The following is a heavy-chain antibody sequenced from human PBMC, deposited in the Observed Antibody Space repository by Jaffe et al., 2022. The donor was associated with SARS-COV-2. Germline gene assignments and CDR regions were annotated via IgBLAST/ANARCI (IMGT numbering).Heavy chain of an antibody. Sequence: EVQLVESGGGLVQPGGSLRLSCTASGFSFSSNWMKWVRQAPGKGLEWVANIKEDGSEKYYVDSVKGRFTISRDNAKNSLYLQMNSLRAEDTAVYYCAGSDKSNYWGQGTLVTVSS. J-gene: IGHJ4*02. CDR2: IKEDGSEK. V-gene: IGHV3-7*03. CDR1: GFSFSSNW. D-gene: IGHD2-21*01. CDR3: AGSDKSNY.